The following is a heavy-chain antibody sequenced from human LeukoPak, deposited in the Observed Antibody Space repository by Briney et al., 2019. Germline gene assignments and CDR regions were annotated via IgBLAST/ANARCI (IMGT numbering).Heavy chain of an antibody. J-gene: IGHJ3*02. CDR3: ARLRDYGAFDI. CDR2: IYPGDSDT. CDR1: GYSFTSYW. D-gene: IGHD4-17*01. V-gene: IGHV5-51*01. Sequence: GESLKISCKASGYSFTSYWIAWVRQMPGKGLEWMGIIYPGDSDTRYSPSFQGQVTISADKSINTAYLQWSSLRASDTAIYYCARLRDYGAFDIWGQGTMVTVSS.